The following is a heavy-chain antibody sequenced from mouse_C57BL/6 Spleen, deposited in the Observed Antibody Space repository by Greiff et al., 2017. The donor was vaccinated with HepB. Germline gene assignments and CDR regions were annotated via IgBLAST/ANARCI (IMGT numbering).Heavy chain of an antibody. D-gene: IGHD2-3*01. J-gene: IGHJ1*03. CDR1: GFTFTDYY. CDR2: IRNKANGYTT. V-gene: IGHV7-3*01. CDR3: ARYYDGYYPL. Sequence: EVMLVESGGGLVQPGGSLSLSCAASGFTFTDYYMSWVRQPPGKALEWLGFIRNKANGYTTEYSASVKGRFTISRDNSQSILYLQMNALRAEDSATYYCARYYDGYYPLWGTGTTVTVSS.